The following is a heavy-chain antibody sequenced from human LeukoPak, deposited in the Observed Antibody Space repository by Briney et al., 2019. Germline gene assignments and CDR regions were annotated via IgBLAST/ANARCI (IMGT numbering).Heavy chain of an antibody. Sequence: GGSLRLSCVASGFTFSDYWIHWVRQAPGKGMVWVSRIYNDGSTTNYADSVRGRFTVSRDNAKNTVYLQMNSLRAEDTAVYYCASYGSGWFVWGQGTLVTVSS. J-gene: IGHJ4*02. CDR1: GFTFSDYW. CDR3: ASYGSGWFV. D-gene: IGHD6-19*01. V-gene: IGHV3-74*01. CDR2: IYNDGSTT.